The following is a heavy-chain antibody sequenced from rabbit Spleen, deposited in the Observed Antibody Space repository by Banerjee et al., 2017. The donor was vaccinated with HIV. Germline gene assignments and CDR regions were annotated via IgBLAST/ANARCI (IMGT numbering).Heavy chain of an antibody. V-gene: IGHV1S45*01. D-gene: IGHD4-1*01. CDR1: GFDFSCSYW. J-gene: IGHJ4*01. Sequence: QEQLVESGGGLVQPGGSLKLSCKASGFDFSCSYWICWVRQAPGKGLECGACIYPGSSGSTYYANWAKGRLTISKASSTTVTLQMTSLTAADTATYFCAREDARAGWSFNLWGPGTLVTVS. CDR3: AREDARAGWSFNL. CDR2: IYPGSSGST.